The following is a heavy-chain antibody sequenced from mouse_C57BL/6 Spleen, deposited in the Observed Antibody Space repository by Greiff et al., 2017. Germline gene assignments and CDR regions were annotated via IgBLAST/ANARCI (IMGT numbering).Heavy chain of an antibody. J-gene: IGHJ3*01. V-gene: IGHV5-4*01. CDR3: ARDITGRFAY. Sequence: EVQRVESGGGLVKPGGSLKLSCAASGFTFSSYAMSWVRQTPEKRLEWVATISDGGSYTYYPDNVKGRFTISRDNAKNNLYLQMSHLESEDTAMYYCARDITGRFAYWGQGTLVTVSA. CDR1: GFTFSSYA. D-gene: IGHD1-1*01. CDR2: ISDGGSYT.